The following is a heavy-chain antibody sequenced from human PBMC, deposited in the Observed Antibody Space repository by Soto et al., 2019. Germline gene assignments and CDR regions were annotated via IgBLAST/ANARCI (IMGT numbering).Heavy chain of an antibody. V-gene: IGHV1-69*05. CDR2: IIPVFQTA. CDR3: ARRAAARRNWFDP. CDR1: GGLFSSYP. D-gene: IGHD6-6*01. J-gene: IGHJ5*02. Sequence: SVKVSCKASGGLFSSYPISWVRQVPGQGLEWMGGIIPVFQTAYYTQKFQGRVTMTRNTSISTAYMELSSLRSEDTDVYYCARRAAARRNWFDPWGQGTLVTVSS.